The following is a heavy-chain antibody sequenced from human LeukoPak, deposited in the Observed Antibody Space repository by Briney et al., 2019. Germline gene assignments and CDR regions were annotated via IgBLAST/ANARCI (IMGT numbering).Heavy chain of an antibody. V-gene: IGHV3-23*01. CDR1: GFTFSSYA. CDR2: ISGSGGST. Sequence: PGGSLRLSCAACGFTFSSYAMSWVRQAPGKGLEWVSAISGSGGSTYYADSVKGRFTISRDNSKNTLYLQMNSLRAEDTAVYYCARSSYYYDSSGYYSDAFDIWGQGTMVTVSS. D-gene: IGHD3-22*01. J-gene: IGHJ3*02. CDR3: ARSSYYYDSSGYYSDAFDI.